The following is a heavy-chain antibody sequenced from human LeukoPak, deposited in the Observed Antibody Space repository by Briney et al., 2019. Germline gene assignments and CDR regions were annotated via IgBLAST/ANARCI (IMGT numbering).Heavy chain of an antibody. Sequence: SQTLSLTCTVSGGSISSGDYYWSWIRQPPGKGLEWIGYIYYSGSTYYNPSLKSRVTISVDTSKNQFSLKLSFVTAADTAVYYCARDSPGEGYGDLGDYYFDYWGQGTLVTVSS. CDR2: IYYSGST. D-gene: IGHD4-17*01. V-gene: IGHV4-30-4*01. CDR1: GGSISSGDYY. CDR3: ARDSPGEGYGDLGDYYFDY. J-gene: IGHJ4*02.